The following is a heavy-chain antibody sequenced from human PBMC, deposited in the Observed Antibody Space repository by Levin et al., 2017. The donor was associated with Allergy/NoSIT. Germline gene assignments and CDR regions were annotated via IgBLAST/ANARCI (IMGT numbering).Heavy chain of an antibody. Sequence: SETLSLTCTVSGGSISSGDYYWSWIRQPPGKGLEWIGYIYFSGSSNYNPSLKSRVTILVDTSKNQFSLKLSSVTAADTAVYYCARGRHYYAVWGQGTTVTVSS. J-gene: IGHJ6*02. CDR1: GGSISSGDYY. CDR2: IYFSGSS. D-gene: IGHD3-10*01. CDR3: ARGRHYYAV. V-gene: IGHV4-30-4*01.